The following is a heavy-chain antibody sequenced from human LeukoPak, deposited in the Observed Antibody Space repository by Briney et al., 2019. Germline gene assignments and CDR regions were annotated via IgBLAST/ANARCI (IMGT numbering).Heavy chain of an antibody. CDR2: MYSSGST. CDR1: GGSVSSGSYY. CDR3: ASGDNDPLFDY. J-gene: IGHJ4*02. D-gene: IGHD1-1*01. V-gene: IGHV4-61*01. Sequence: PSETLSLTCTVSGGSVSSGSYYWNWIRQPPGKGLEWIGYMYSSGSTYYNPSLKSRVTISVDTSKNQFSLKLSSVTAADTAVYYCASGDNDPLFDYWGQGTLVTVSS.